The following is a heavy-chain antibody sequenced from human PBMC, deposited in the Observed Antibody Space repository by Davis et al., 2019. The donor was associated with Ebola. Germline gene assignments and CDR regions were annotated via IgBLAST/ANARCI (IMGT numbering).Heavy chain of an antibody. CDR3: ARGWLRGGMDV. CDR2: TYYKSKWYN. Sequence: HSQILSLLRAISGDRVSTAGWNRLRQSPSRGLGWLGRTYYKSKWYNDYAASVKSRITINPDTSKNQFTLQLTSVAPEDTALYYCARGWLRGGMDVWGEGTTVTV. CDR1: GDRVSTAG. D-gene: IGHD5-18*01. J-gene: IGHJ6*02. V-gene: IGHV6-1*01.